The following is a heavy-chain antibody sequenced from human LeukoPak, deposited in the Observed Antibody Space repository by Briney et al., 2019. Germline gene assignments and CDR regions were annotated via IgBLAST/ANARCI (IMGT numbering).Heavy chain of an antibody. CDR1: GLTFTIHG. V-gene: IGHV3-33*05. CDR2: ISSDGNNK. D-gene: IGHD2/OR15-2a*01. CDR3: ARDRGISYLNS. Sequence: GGSLRLSCAASGLTFTIHGFHWVRQAPGKGLEWVAFISSDGNNKYYVDSVRGRFTISRDNSKDTLYLQMNSLRAEDTVVYHCARDRGISYLNSWGQGTLVTVS. J-gene: IGHJ4*02.